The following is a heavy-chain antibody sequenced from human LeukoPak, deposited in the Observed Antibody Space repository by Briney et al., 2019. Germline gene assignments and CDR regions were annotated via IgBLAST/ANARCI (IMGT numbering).Heavy chain of an antibody. CDR2: IIPIFGTA. D-gene: IGHD6-6*01. CDR3: AIVPEYSSSEVGYFDY. CDR1: GGTFSSYA. J-gene: IGHJ4*02. V-gene: IGHV1-69*05. Sequence: SVKVSCKASGGTFSSYAISWVRQAPGQGLEWMGGIIPIFGTANYAQKFQGRVTITTDESTSTAYMELSSLRSEDTAVYYCAIVPEYSSSEVGYFDYWGQGTLVTVSS.